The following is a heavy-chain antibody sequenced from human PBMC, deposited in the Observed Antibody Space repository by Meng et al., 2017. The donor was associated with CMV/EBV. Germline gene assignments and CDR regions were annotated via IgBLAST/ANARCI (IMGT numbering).Heavy chain of an antibody. J-gene: IGHJ6*02. CDR2: ISSSSSYI. D-gene: IGHD2-8*01. CDR3: ARDLPLYWTNGVCYSSGMDV. V-gene: IGHV3-21*01. Sequence: GESLKISCAASGFTFSSYSMNWVRQAPGKGLEWVSSISSSSSYIYYADSVKGRFTISRDNAKNSLYLQMNSLRAEDTAVYYCARDLPLYWTNGVCYSSGMDVWGQGTTVTVSS. CDR1: GFTFSSYS.